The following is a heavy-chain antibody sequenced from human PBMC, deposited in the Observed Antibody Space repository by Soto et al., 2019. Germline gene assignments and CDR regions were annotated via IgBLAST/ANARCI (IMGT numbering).Heavy chain of an antibody. Sequence: GVSLRLSCAASGFSVRSNYMTWVRQAPGKGLEWVSIIYSDGRTNYADSVKGRFTISRDNSKNTVYLQMTSLSADDTAVYYCAREISAGFGEPWLDPWGQGTLVTVSS. J-gene: IGHJ5*02. CDR2: IYSDGRT. CDR3: AREISAGFGEPWLDP. V-gene: IGHV3-53*01. CDR1: GFSVRSNY. D-gene: IGHD3-10*01.